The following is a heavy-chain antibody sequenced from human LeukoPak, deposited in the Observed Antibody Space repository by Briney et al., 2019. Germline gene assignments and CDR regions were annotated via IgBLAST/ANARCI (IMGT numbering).Heavy chain of an antibody. V-gene: IGHV3-30*18. Sequence: GGSLRLSCAASGFTFSSYGMHWVRQAPGKGLEWVAVISYDGSNKYYADSVKGRFTISRDNSKNTLYLQMNSLRAEDTAVYYCAKEGLPRLGHSDYWGQGTLVTVSS. J-gene: IGHJ4*02. CDR1: GFTFSSYG. CDR2: ISYDGSNK. D-gene: IGHD3-9*01. CDR3: AKEGLPRLGHSDY.